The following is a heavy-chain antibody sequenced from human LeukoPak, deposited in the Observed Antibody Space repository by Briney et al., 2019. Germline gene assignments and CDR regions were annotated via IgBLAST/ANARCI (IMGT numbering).Heavy chain of an antibody. D-gene: IGHD2-2*02. CDR2: IYYGGST. Sequence: PSQTLSLTCTVSGGSISSGDYYWSWIRQPPGTGLEWIGYIYYGGSTYYNPSLKSRVTISVDTSKNQFSLKLSSVTAADTAVYYCAAERGRYCSSTSCYRVGVYWGQGTLVTVSS. CDR3: AAERGRYCSSTSCYRVGVY. V-gene: IGHV4-30-4*08. CDR1: GGSISSGDYY. J-gene: IGHJ4*02.